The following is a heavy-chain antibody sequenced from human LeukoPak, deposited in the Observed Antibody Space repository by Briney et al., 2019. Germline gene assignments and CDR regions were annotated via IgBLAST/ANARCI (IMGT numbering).Heavy chain of an antibody. CDR1: GGSFSGYY. CDR2: INHSGST. CDR3: ARGHRITIFGVVIRSAGCFDY. V-gene: IGHV4-34*01. D-gene: IGHD3-3*01. Sequence: PSETLSLTCAVYGGSFSGYYWSWIRQPPGKGLEWIGEINHSGSTNYNPSLKSRVTISVDTSKNQFSLKLSSVTAADTAVYYCARGHRITIFGVVIRSAGCFDYWGQGTLVTVSS. J-gene: IGHJ4*02.